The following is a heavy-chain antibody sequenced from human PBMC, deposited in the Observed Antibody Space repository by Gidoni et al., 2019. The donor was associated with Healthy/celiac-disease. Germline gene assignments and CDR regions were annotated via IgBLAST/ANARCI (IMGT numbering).Heavy chain of an antibody. J-gene: IGHJ3*02. CDR1: GFTFSSYS. Sequence: EVQLVESGGGLVKPGGSLRLSCAAYGFTFSSYSMNWVRQAPGKGLEWVSSISSSSSYIYYADSVKGRFTISRDNAKNSLYLQMNSLRAEDTAVYYCARDSVRSVAGAADAFDIWGQGTMVTVSS. CDR3: ARDSVRSVAGAADAFDI. D-gene: IGHD6-19*01. V-gene: IGHV3-21*01. CDR2: ISSSSSYI.